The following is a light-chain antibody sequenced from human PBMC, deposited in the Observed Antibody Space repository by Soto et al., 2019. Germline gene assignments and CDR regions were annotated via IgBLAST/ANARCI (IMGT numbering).Light chain of an antibody. J-gene: IGLJ3*02. V-gene: IGLV1-40*01. CDR2: GNI. CDR3: QSYDSGLSGVV. CDR1: SSNIGSHYD. Sequence: QSVLTQPPAVSGAPGQRVTISCGGSSSNIGSHYDVHWYQQIPGTAPKLLIYGNINRPSGVPDRFSGSRSDTSASLAITGLQAEDEADYYCQSYDSGLSGVVFGGGTQLTVL.